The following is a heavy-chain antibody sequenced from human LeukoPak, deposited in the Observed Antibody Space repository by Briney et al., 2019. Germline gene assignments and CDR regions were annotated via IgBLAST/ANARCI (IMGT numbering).Heavy chain of an antibody. V-gene: IGHV3-9*01. CDR3: AKAPRHGYNLNYFDS. J-gene: IGHJ4*02. CDR1: ASTFDDYA. Sequence: SLRLSCVASASTFDDYAMPWVRQAPGKGLEWVSGISWNSGSIDYADSVKGRFTISRDNAKKSLYLQMNSLRAEDTALYYCAKAPRHGYNLNYFDSWGQGTLVTVSS. CDR2: ISWNSGSI. D-gene: IGHD5-24*01.